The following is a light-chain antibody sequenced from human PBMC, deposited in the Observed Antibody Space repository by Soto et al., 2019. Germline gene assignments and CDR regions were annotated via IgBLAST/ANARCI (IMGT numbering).Light chain of an antibody. CDR1: QGIRTD. CDR3: LQDFSYPRT. J-gene: IGKJ1*01. Sequence: AVQLTQSPSSLSASVGDRVTITCRASQGIRTDLGWYQQSPGKAPKVLIVGASTLQSGVPSRFSGSGSGTDFTLTISSLQPEDAAKYYCLQDFSYPRTFGQGTKVEIK. CDR2: GAS. V-gene: IGKV1-6*01.